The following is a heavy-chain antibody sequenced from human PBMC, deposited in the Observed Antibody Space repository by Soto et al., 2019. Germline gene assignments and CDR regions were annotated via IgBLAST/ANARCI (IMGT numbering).Heavy chain of an antibody. CDR2: IYYSGST. J-gene: IGHJ6*02. CDR3: MLGSGWRDYYGSGSYSPYYYYGMDV. V-gene: IGHV4-39*01. Sequence: SETLSLTCTVSGGSISSSSYYWGWIRQPPGKGLEWIGSIYYSGSTYYNPSLKSRVTISVDTSKNQFSLKLSSVTAADTAVYYCMLGSGWRDYYGSGSYSPYYYYGMDVWGQGTTVTVSS. CDR1: GGSISSSSYY. D-gene: IGHD3-10*01.